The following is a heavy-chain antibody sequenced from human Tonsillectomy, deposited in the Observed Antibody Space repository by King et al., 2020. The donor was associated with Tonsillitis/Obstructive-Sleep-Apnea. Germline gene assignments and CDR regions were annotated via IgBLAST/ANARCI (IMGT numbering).Heavy chain of an antibody. D-gene: IGHD3-16*01. Sequence: QLVESGETLVQPGGSLRLSCAASGFTFSSYWRHWVRQAPGPGLVWVSHISSDWSSSYYVASVKGRFTISRDNAKNTLYLQMNSLRAEDTAIYYCTRGSGGSDPPFDYWGQGTLATVSS. CDR2: ISSDWSSS. CDR1: GFTFSSYW. CDR3: TRGSGGSDPPFDY. V-gene: IGHV3-74*01. J-gene: IGHJ4*02.